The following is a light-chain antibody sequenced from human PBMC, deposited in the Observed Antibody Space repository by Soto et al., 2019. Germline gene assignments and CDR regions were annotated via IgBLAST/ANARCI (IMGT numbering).Light chain of an antibody. V-gene: IGLV6-57*04. Sequence: NFMLTQPHSLSESPGKTVTISCTRSSGNIASNYVQWYQQRPGSAPTIVIYEDNQRPSGVPDRFSGSIDSSSNSASLTISGLRTEDEADYYCHSYDSSNWMFGGGTKLTVL. J-gene: IGLJ3*02. CDR2: EDN. CDR3: HSYDSSNWM. CDR1: SGNIASNY.